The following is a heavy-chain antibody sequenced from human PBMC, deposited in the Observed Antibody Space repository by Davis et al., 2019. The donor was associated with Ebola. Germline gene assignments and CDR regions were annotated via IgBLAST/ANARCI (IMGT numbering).Heavy chain of an antibody. D-gene: IGHD4-11*01. CDR2: IYYSGST. CDR3: ARDYSNYPYYYGMDV. Sequence: SETLSLTCTVSGGSISSYYWSRIRQPPGKGLEWIGYIYYSGSTNYNPSLKSRVTISVDTSKNQFSLKLSSVTAADTAVYYCARDYSNYPYYYGMDVWGQGTTVTVSS. J-gene: IGHJ6*02. V-gene: IGHV4-59*01. CDR1: GGSISSYY.